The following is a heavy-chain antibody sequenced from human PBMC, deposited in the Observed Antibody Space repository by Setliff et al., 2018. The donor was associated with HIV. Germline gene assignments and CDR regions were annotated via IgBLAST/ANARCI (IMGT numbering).Heavy chain of an antibody. CDR2: IYYSGST. CDR1: GGSISSYY. Sequence: SETLSLTCTVSGGSISSYYWSWIRQPPGKGLEWIGYIYYSGSTNYNPSLKSRVTISVDTSKNQFSLKLSSVTAADTAVYFCARTRAPYFFDFWGQGAQVTVSS. V-gene: IGHV4-59*01. CDR3: ARTRAPYFFDF. J-gene: IGHJ4*02. D-gene: IGHD1-26*01.